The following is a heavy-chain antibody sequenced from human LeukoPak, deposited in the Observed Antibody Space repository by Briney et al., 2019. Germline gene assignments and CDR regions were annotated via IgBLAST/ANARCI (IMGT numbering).Heavy chain of an antibody. V-gene: IGHV3-33*01. D-gene: IGHD5-18*01. CDR2: IWYDGSNK. Sequence: GGSLRLSCAASGFTFSSYGMHWVRQAPGKGLEWVAVIWYDGSNKYYADSVKGRFTISRDNSKNTLYLQMNSLRAEDTAVYYCARELGYGRGFDYWGQGTLVTVSS. CDR1: GFTFSSYG. CDR3: ARELGYGRGFDY. J-gene: IGHJ4*02.